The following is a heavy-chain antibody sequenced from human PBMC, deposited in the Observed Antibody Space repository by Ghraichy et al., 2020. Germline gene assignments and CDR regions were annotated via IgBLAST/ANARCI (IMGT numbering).Heavy chain of an antibody. J-gene: IGHJ4*02. CDR1: GGSISSYY. V-gene: IGHV4-59*01. CDR3: ARDRGIGDPFDY. D-gene: IGHD3-10*01. Sequence: SETLSLTCTVSGGSISSYYWSWIRQPPGKGLEWIGYIYYSGSTNYNPSLKSRVTISVDTSKNQFSLKLSSVTAADTAVYYCARDRGIGDPFDYWGQGTLVTVSS. CDR2: IYYSGST.